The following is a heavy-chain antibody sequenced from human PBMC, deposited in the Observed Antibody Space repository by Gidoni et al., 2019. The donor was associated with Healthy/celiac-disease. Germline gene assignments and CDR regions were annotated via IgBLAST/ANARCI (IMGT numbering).Heavy chain of an antibody. D-gene: IGHD2-2*02. V-gene: IGHV3-23*04. J-gene: IGHJ6*02. CDR3: AKDLGCSSTSCYKGEEYGMDV. CDR2: ISGSGGST. CDR1: GCTFSGYA. Sequence: EVQLVESGGGLVQPGGYLRLSCAASGCTFSGYAMSWSRQAPGRGLEWVSAISGSGGSTYYADSVKGRFTISRDNSKNTLYLQMNSLRAEDTAVYYCAKDLGCSSTSCYKGEEYGMDVWGQGTTVTVSS.